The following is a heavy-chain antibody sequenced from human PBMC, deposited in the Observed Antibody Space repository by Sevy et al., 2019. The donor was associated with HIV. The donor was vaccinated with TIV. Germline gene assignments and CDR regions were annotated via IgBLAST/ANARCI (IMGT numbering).Heavy chain of an antibody. D-gene: IGHD2-2*01. CDR3: AGALGDCSSTSCYGGIAMDYYYYYGMDV. J-gene: IGHJ6*02. Sequence: ASVKVSCKASGYTFTGYYMHWVRQAPGQGLEWMGRINPNSGGTNYAQKFQGRVTMTRDTSISTAYMELSRLRSDDTAVYYCAGALGDCSSTSCYGGIAMDYYYYYGMDVWGQGTTVTVSS. CDR1: GYTFTGYY. CDR2: INPNSGGT. V-gene: IGHV1-2*06.